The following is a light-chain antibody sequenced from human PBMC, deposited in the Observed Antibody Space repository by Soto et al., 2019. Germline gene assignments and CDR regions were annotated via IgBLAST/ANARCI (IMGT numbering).Light chain of an antibody. V-gene: IGLV7-46*01. J-gene: IGLJ2*01. CDR1: TGAVTSGHY. CDR3: LLSYSGVRI. Sequence: QAVVTQEPSLTVSPGGTVTLTCGSSTGAVTSGHYPYWFQQKPGQAPTTLIYDTSKKHSWTPARFSGSLLGGKVALTLSGAQPEDEADYYCLLSYSGVRIIGGGTKLTVL. CDR2: DTS.